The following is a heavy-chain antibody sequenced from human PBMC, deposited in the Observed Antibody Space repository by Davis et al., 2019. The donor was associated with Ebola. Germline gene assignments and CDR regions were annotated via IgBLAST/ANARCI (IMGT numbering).Heavy chain of an antibody. CDR1: GGSISSYY. CDR3: ARVEHCSSISCYPGSY. V-gene: IGHV4-59*01. Sequence: SETLSLTCTVSGGSISSYYWSWIRQPPGKGLEWIGYIYYSGSTRYNPSLKSRVTISVDTSKNQFSLKLSSVTAADTAVYYCARVEHCSSISCYPGSYWGQGILVTVSS. D-gene: IGHD2-2*01. CDR2: IYYSGST. J-gene: IGHJ4*02.